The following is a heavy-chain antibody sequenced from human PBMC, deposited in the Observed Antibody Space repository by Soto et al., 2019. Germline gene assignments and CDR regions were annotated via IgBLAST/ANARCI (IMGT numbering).Heavy chain of an antibody. V-gene: IGHV4-39*02. CDR3: AREAPLYSTSWTGSFDQ. CDR2: IYYSGTT. Sequence: SETLSLTCSVSGGSTSSNNHYWAWIRQPPGKGLEWIGSIYYSGTTYYNPSLKSRVTISVDTSKNQFSLNLRSVTAADTAVYYCAREAPLYSTSWTGSFDQWGLGTLVTVSS. CDR1: GGSTSSNNHY. D-gene: IGHD6-13*01. J-gene: IGHJ4*02.